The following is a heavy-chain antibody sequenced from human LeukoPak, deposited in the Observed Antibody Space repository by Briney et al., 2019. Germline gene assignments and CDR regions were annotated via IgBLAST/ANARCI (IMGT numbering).Heavy chain of an antibody. CDR3: ARGFKIVVVPAALGY. CDR1: GYTFTSYG. CDR2: ISAYNGNT. D-gene: IGHD2-2*01. V-gene: IGHV1-18*01. Sequence: ASVKVSCTASGYTFTSYGISWVRQAPGQGLEWMGWISAYNGNTNYAQKLQGRVTMTTDTSTSTAYMELRSLRSDDTAVYYCARGFKIVVVPAALGYWGQGTLVTVSS. J-gene: IGHJ4*02.